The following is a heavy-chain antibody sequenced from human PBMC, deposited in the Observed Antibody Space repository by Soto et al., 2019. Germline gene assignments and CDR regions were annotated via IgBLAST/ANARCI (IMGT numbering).Heavy chain of an antibody. D-gene: IGHD3-16*02. V-gene: IGHV3-30*18. Sequence: GGSLRLSCAASGFTFSSYGMHWVRQAPGKGLEWVAVISYDGSNKYCADSVKGRFTISRDNSKNTLYLQMNSLRAEDTAVYYCAKGSDDYIWGSYRHHFDYWGQGTLVTVSS. CDR1: GFTFSSYG. CDR2: ISYDGSNK. CDR3: AKGSDDYIWGSYRHHFDY. J-gene: IGHJ4*02.